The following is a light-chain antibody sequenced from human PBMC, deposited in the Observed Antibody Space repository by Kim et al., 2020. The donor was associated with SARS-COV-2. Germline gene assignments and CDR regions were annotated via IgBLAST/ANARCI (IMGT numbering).Light chain of an antibody. Sequence: QSVLTQPPSASGAPGQRITISCSGSISNIGSNPVNWYQQLPGTAPKLLIYTNNQRPSGVPHRFSGSKSGTSASLTISQLQSEDEADYYCGAWDDSLNGAVFGGGTQLTVL. V-gene: IGLV1-44*01. CDR2: TNN. CDR3: GAWDDSLNGAV. J-gene: IGLJ7*01. CDR1: ISNIGSNP.